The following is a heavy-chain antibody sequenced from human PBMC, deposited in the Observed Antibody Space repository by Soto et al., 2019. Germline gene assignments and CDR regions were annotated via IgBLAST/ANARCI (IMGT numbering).Heavy chain of an antibody. Sequence: ASVKVSCKASGYTFTNYAMHWVRQAPGQRLEWMGWINAGNGNTKYSQKFQGRVTITRDTSASTAYMELSSLRSEDTAVYYCARVLAGRFLEWSDYYYYGMDVWGQGTTVTVSS. V-gene: IGHV1-3*01. CDR3: ARVLAGRFLEWSDYYYYGMDV. CDR2: INAGNGNT. CDR1: GYTFTNYA. D-gene: IGHD3-3*01. J-gene: IGHJ6*02.